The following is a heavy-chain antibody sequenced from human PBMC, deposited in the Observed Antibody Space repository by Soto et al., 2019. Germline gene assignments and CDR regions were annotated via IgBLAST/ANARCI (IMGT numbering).Heavy chain of an antibody. CDR1: GFTFSNYA. CDR3: AKDGGPPGCRDWYFDL. CDR2: ISRTGGST. J-gene: IGHJ2*01. D-gene: IGHD2-15*01. Sequence: EVQLLESGGGLVQPGGSVRLSCAASGFTFSNYAMSWVRQAPGKGLEWVSGISRTGGSTYYADSVKGRFTISRDNSKNTLYLQMNSLRAGDTAVYYCAKDGGPPGCRDWYFDLWGRGTLVTVSS. V-gene: IGHV3-23*01.